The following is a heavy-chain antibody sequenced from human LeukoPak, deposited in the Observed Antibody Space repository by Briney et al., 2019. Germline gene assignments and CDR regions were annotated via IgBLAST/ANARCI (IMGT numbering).Heavy chain of an antibody. CDR3: ARVPYCSGGRCSSWIDH. D-gene: IGHD2-15*01. J-gene: IGHJ4*02. Sequence: GRSLRLSCAASGFIFSSYGMHWVRQAPGKGLEWVELIWYDGTNEYYTDSVKGRFTISRANSKNTLYLQMNSLRAEDTAVYYCARVPYCSGGRCSSWIDHWGQGTLVTVSS. CDR2: IWYDGTNE. V-gene: IGHV3-33*01. CDR1: GFIFSSYG.